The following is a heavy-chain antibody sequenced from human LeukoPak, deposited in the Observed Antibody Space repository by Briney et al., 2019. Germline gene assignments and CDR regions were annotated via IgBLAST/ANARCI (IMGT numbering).Heavy chain of an antibody. D-gene: IGHD1-26*01. V-gene: IGHV3-7*01. J-gene: IGHJ6*03. CDR3: ATGSMNPYYYYYMAV. Sequence: DSVKGRFTISRDNAKNSVYLQMNSLRAEDTAVYYCATGSMNPYYYYYMAVWGKGTTVTISS.